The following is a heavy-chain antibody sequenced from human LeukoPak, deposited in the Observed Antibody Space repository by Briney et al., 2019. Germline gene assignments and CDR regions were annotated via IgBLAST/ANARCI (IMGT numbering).Heavy chain of an antibody. D-gene: IGHD6-19*01. Sequence: VASVKVSCKVSGYTLTELSIYWVRQAPGEGLEWMGSFDCEDRDTIYAPKFQDRVTMTVDTSTDTAYMELNSLRSEDTAVYYCTTDSGWYTRYGLDYWGQGTLVTVSS. J-gene: IGHJ4*02. CDR2: FDCEDRDT. V-gene: IGHV1-24*01. CDR1: GYTLTELS. CDR3: TTDSGWYTRYGLDY.